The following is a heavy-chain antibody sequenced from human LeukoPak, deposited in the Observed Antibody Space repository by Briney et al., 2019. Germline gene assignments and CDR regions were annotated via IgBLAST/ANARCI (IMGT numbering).Heavy chain of an antibody. J-gene: IGHJ6*02. D-gene: IGHD3-10*01. CDR2: ISSNGGST. V-gene: IGHV3-64*02. CDR1: GFTFSSYA. CDR3: AREMFGSTMVRGVKTYYYGMDV. Sequence: PGGSLRLSCAASGFTFSSYAMHWVRQAPGKGLEYVSGISSNGGSTYYAGSVKGRFTISRDNAKNSLYLQMNSLRAEDTALYHCAREMFGSTMVRGVKTYYYGMDVWGQGTTVTVSS.